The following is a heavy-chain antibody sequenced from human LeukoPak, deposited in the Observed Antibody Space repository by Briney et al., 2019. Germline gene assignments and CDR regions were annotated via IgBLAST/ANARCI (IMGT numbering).Heavy chain of an antibody. CDR1: GGSISSSSYY. CDR2: IYYSGST. J-gene: IGHJ3*01. CDR3: TRGWSAGGAFDV. D-gene: IGHD6-19*01. V-gene: IGHV4-39*07. Sequence: TSSETLSLTCTVSGGSISSSSYYWGWIRQPPGKGLEWIGSIYYSGSTYYNPSLKSRVTISVDRSKNQFSLKLSSVTAADTAVYYCTRGWSAGGAFDVWGQGTLVTVSS.